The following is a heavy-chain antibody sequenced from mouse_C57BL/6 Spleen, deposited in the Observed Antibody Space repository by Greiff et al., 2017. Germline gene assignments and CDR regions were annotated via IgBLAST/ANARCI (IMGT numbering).Heavy chain of an antibody. CDR3: ARSSNHWYFDV. Sequence: VQLQQSGAELVRPGTSVKVSCKASGYAFTHYLIDWVKQRPGQGLEWIGVINPGTGGTNYNEKFKGKATLTADKSSSTAYMQLSSLTSEDSAVYFCARSSNHWYFDVWGTGTTVTVSS. D-gene: IGHD2-5*01. J-gene: IGHJ1*03. V-gene: IGHV1-54*01. CDR1: GYAFTHYL. CDR2: INPGTGGT.